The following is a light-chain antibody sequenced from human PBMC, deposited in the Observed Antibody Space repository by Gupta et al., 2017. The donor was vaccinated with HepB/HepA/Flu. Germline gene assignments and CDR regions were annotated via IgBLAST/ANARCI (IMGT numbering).Light chain of an antibody. Sequence: QSVLTQPPSASGTPGQRVTISCSGSDSNIGSNTVSWYQQVPGTAPKLLIYGDDQRPSGVPDRFSGSKSGTSASLAISGLQSEDETDCYCASWDDSRNGFVFGPGTKVTDL. J-gene: IGLJ1*01. CDR1: DSNIGSNT. CDR2: GDD. V-gene: IGLV1-44*01. CDR3: ASWDDSRNGFV.